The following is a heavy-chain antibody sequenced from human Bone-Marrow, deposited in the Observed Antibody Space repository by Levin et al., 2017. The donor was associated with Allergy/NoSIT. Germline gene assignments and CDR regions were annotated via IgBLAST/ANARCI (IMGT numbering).Heavy chain of an antibody. CDR2: IYYSGST. V-gene: IGHV4-59*01. Sequence: PSETLSLTCTVSGASISRYYWSWIRQPPGKGLEWIGYIYYSGSTNYNPSLKSRVTISVDTSKNQFSLDLNFVTAADTAVYYCARDAQTSPTRNYGMDVWGQGTTVTVSS. J-gene: IGHJ6*02. CDR3: ARDAQTSPTRNYGMDV. CDR1: GASISRYY.